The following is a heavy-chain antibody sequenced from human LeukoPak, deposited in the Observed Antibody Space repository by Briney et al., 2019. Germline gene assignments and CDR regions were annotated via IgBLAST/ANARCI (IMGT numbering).Heavy chain of an antibody. D-gene: IGHD3-3*01. CDR3: TTSSYYDLSYGMDV. Sequence: GGSLRLSCAASGFTFSNAWMSWVRQAPGKGLEWVGRIKSKTDGGTTDYAAPVKGRFTISRDDSKNTLYLQMNSLETEDTAVYYCTTSSYYDLSYGMDVWGQGTTVTVSS. CDR1: GFTFSNAW. V-gene: IGHV3-15*01. CDR2: IKSKTDGGTT. J-gene: IGHJ6*02.